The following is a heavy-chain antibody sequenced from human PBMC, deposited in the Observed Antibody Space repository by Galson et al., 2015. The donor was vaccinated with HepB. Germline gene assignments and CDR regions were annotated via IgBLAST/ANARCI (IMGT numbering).Heavy chain of an antibody. Sequence: SLRLSCAASGFTFSSYSMNWVRQAPGKGLEWVSYISSSSSTIYYADSVKGRFTISRDNAKNSLYLQMNSLRDEDTAVYYCATDYYDSSGYRPFDYWGQGTLVTVSS. CDR3: ATDYYDSSGYRPFDY. CDR2: ISSSSSTI. V-gene: IGHV3-48*02. D-gene: IGHD3-22*01. CDR1: GFTFSSYS. J-gene: IGHJ4*02.